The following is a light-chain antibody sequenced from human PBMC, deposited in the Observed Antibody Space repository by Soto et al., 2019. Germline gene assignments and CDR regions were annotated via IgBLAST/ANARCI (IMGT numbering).Light chain of an antibody. CDR1: QRVSSNY. V-gene: IGKV3D-20*01. Sequence: EIVLTQSPATLSLSPGERAALSCGASQRVSSNYLAWYQQKPGPAPRLLVYDASRRATGIPDRFSGSGSGADFILSISRLEPEDFAVYYCQQYGSSPWTFGQGTKVDIK. CDR2: DAS. J-gene: IGKJ1*01. CDR3: QQYGSSPWT.